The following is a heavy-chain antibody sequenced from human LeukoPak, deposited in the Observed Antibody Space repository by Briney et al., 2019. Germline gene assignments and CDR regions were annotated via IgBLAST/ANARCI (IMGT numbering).Heavy chain of an antibody. CDR3: ARAGRWLPSFDY. CDR1: GGSVRRGNYY. V-gene: IGHV4-61*02. J-gene: IGHJ4*02. D-gene: IGHD5-24*01. CDR2: MHASGHT. Sequence: PSQTLSLTCTVSGGSVRRGNYYWTWIRQPAGKGLEWIGRMHASGHTNYNPSLKSRVTISVDTSKNQFSLKLSSVTAADTAVYYCARAGRWLPSFDYWGQGTLVTVSS.